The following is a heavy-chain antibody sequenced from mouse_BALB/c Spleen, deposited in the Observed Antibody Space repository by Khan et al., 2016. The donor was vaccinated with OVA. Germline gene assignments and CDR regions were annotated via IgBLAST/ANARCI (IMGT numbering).Heavy chain of an antibody. CDR2: IWGDGTT. CDR3: ARVRYPVPLSY. J-gene: IGHJ3*01. Sequence: QVQLKQSGPGLVAPSQSLSITCTVSGFSLTGYGVNWVRQPPGKGLEWLGMIWGDGTTDYNSALKSRLSISKANSKSQVFLKMNSLQTDDTARYYGARVRYPVPLSYWGQGTLVTVSA. D-gene: IGHD2-14*01. V-gene: IGHV2-6-7*01. CDR1: GFSLTGYG.